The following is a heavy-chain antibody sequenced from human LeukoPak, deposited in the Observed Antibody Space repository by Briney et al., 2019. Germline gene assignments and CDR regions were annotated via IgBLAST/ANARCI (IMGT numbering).Heavy chain of an antibody. J-gene: IGHJ4*02. D-gene: IGHD6-19*01. CDR2: IWYDGSNK. Sequence: TGGSLRLSCAASGFTFSSYGMHWVRQAPGKGLEWVAVIWYDGSNKYYADSVKGRFTISRDNSQNTLYLQMNSLRAEDTAVYYGARKISGRYWGLDYWGKGTRVTVSS. CDR3: ARKISGRYWGLDY. V-gene: IGHV3-33*01. CDR1: GFTFSSYG.